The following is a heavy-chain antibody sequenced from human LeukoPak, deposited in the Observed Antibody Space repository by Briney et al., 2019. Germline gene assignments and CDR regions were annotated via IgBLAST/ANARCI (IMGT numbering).Heavy chain of an antibody. J-gene: IGHJ6*04. CDR2: INPDGSEK. V-gene: IGHV3-7*01. Sequence: GGSLRLSCAASGLTFSTYSMNWVRQAPGKGLEWVANINPDGSEKYSVDSVTGRFTISRDNAENTMFLQMNSLRAEDSAIYYCARDLAAWDVWGKGTTVTVSS. CDR1: GLTFSTYS. CDR3: ARDLAAWDV.